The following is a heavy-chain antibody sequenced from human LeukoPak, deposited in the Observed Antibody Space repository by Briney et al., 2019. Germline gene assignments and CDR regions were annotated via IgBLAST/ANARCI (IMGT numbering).Heavy chain of an antibody. CDR2: IYHSGRT. J-gene: IGHJ4*02. Sequence: SETLSLTCTVSGYSISSGYYWGWIRQPPGKGLEWIGSIYHSGRTYYNPSLKSRVTISVDTSKNQCSLKLSSVTAADTAVYYCARGREYDYWGQGTLVTVSS. D-gene: IGHD2/OR15-2a*01. CDR3: ARGREYDY. CDR1: GYSISSGYY. V-gene: IGHV4-38-2*02.